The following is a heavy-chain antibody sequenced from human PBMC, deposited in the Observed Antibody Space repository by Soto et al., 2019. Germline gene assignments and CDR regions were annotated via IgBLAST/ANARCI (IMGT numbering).Heavy chain of an antibody. CDR1: GGSISSYY. CDR2: IYYSGST. CDR3: AREGYSSGYYYYYGMAV. J-gene: IGHJ6*02. Sequence: SETLSLTCTVSGGSISSYYWSWIRQPPGKGLEWIGYIYYSGSTNYNPSLKSRVTISVDTSKNQFSLKLSSVTAADTAVYYCAREGYSSGYYYYYGMAVWSQRTTDTVSS. V-gene: IGHV4-59*01. D-gene: IGHD3-22*01.